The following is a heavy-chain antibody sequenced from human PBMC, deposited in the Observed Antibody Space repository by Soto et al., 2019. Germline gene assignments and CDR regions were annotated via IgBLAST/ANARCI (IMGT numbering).Heavy chain of an antibody. Sequence: SGTLSLTCTFCGGSISSYYGSWIRKPPGKGLEWIGYIYYSGSTNYNPSLKSRVTISVDTSKNQFSLKLSSVTAADTAVYYCARHEGFWSGYPMLLDIWGQGTMVTVSS. CDR3: ARHEGFWSGYPMLLDI. D-gene: IGHD3-3*01. CDR2: IYYSGST. CDR1: GGSISSYY. V-gene: IGHV4-59*08. J-gene: IGHJ3*02.